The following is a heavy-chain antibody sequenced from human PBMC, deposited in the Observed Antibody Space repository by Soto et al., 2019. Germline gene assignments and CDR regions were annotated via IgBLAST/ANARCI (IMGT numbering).Heavy chain of an antibody. Sequence: QVQLVQSGAELKTPGSSVKVSCKASGATFSGYAINWVRQAPGQGIEWLGRIVPIFETLNYAQKLQGRVAITADESTTTVYMELTNLTFEDSAVYYCVVMGNVAVSNSRSFDYWGQGTLVTVSS. V-gene: IGHV1-69*18. CDR1: GATFSGYA. CDR3: VVMGNVAVSNSRSFDY. CDR2: IVPIFETL. D-gene: IGHD6-19*01. J-gene: IGHJ4*02.